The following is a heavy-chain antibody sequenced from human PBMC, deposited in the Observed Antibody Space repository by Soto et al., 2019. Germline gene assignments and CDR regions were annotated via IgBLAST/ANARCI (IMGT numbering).Heavy chain of an antibody. D-gene: IGHD3-16*01. V-gene: IGHV4-61*01. CDR1: GGSVSNDNFY. J-gene: IGHJ5*02. CDR3: ARGLTMGQLPSHFDH. Sequence: PSETLSLTCTVSGGSVSNDNFYWSWIRQPPGKGLKWIGYVHSSGITNYNPSLKRRVTISVDTSRNQFSLRLSSVTAADTAVYYCARGLTMGQLPSHFDHWGQGTLVTVSS. CDR2: VHSSGIT.